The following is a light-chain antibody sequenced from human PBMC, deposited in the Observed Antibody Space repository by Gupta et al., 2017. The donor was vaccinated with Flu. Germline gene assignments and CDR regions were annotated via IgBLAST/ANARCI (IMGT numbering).Light chain of an antibody. CDR1: QGISNY. Sequence: DIHLMQPPSSLSASVGDRVTITCRASQGISNYLAWYQQKPGKVPRLLIHAASTLQSGVPSRFSGSGSGTDFTLTISSLQPKDFATYYCQNYNSDRISFGRGTKVEIK. V-gene: IGKV1-27*01. CDR2: AAS. J-gene: IGKJ4*01. CDR3: QNYNSDRIS.